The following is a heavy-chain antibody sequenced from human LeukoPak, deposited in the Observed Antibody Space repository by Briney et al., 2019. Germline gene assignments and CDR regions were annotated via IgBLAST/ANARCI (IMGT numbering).Heavy chain of an antibody. D-gene: IGHD2-15*01. Sequence: GGSLRLSCAASGFTFSSYAMSWVRQAPGKGLEWVAVISYDGSNKYYADSVKGRFTISRDNSKNTLYLQMNSLRAEDTAVYYCARDQKDIVVVVAARIGTFDIWGQGTMVTVSS. CDR2: ISYDGSNK. V-gene: IGHV3-30-3*01. CDR1: GFTFSSYA. CDR3: ARDQKDIVVVVAARIGTFDI. J-gene: IGHJ3*02.